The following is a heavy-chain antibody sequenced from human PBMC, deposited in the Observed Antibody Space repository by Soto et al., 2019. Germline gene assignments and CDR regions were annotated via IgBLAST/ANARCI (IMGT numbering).Heavy chain of an antibody. Sequence: LRLSCAASGFPFSSYIMNWVRQAPGKGLEWVSYISSSSSTIYYADSVKGRFTISRDNAKNSLYLQMNSLRDEDTAVYYCARDRRIAARPNWFDPWGQGTLVTVSS. V-gene: IGHV3-48*02. J-gene: IGHJ5*02. CDR3: ARDRRIAARPNWFDP. CDR1: GFPFSSYI. CDR2: ISSSSSTI. D-gene: IGHD6-6*01.